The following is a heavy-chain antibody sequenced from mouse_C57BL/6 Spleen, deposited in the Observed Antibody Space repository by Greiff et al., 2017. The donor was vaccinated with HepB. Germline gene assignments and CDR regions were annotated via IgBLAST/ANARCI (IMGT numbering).Heavy chain of an antibody. D-gene: IGHD3-2*02. V-gene: IGHV1-69*01. CDR1: GYTFTSYW. CDR2: IDPSDSYT. CDR3: ASGDSSGQAWFAY. J-gene: IGHJ3*01. Sequence: QVQLQQPGAELVMPGASVKLSCKASGYTFTSYWMHWVKQRPGQGLEWIGEIDPSDSYTNYNQKFKGKSTLTVDKSSSTAYMQLSSLTSEDSAVYYCASGDSSGQAWFAYWGQGTLVTVSA.